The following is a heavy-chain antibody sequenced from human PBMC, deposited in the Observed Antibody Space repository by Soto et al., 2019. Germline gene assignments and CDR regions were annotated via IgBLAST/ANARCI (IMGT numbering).Heavy chain of an antibody. V-gene: IGHV1-8*01. D-gene: IGHD4-17*01. CDR1: GYTFTSYD. CDR3: ARAFHDYGDYGPYYHCGMDV. Sequence: QVQLVQSGAEVKKPGASVKVSCKASGYTFTSYDINWVRQATGQGLEWMGWMNPNSGNTGYAQKFQGRVTMTRNTSISTAYMELSSLRSEDTAVYYCARAFHDYGDYGPYYHCGMDVWGQGTTVTVSS. J-gene: IGHJ6*02. CDR2: MNPNSGNT.